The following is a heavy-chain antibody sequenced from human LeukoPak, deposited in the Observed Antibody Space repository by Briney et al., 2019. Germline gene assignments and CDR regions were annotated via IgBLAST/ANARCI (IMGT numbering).Heavy chain of an antibody. CDR3: ARDGWL. CDR2: ISSSDNTI. D-gene: IGHD5-12*01. CDR1: GFTFSSYS. V-gene: IGHV3-48*04. J-gene: IGHJ4*02. Sequence: GGSLRLSCAASGFTFSSYSMDWVRQTPGKGLEWVSYISSSDNTIYYADSVKGRFTISRDNAKNSLYLQMNSLRAEDTAVYYCARDGWLRGQGTLVTVSS.